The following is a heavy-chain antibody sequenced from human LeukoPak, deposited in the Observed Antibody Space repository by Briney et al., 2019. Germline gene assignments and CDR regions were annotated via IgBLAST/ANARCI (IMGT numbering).Heavy chain of an antibody. CDR3: AGGCSSTSCYGFDY. J-gene: IGHJ4*02. V-gene: IGHV3-53*01. CDR1: GFTVSSKD. D-gene: IGHD2-2*01. Sequence: PGGCLSLSCAASGFTVSSKDMSWVRQAPGKGLEWVSVIYSGGSTYYADSVKGRFTISRDNSKNTLYLQMSSLRAEDTAVYYCAGGCSSTSCYGFDYWGQGTLVTVSS. CDR2: IYSGGST.